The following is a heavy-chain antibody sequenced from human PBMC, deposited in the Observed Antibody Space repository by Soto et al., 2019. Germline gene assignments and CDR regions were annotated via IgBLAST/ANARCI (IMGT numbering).Heavy chain of an antibody. V-gene: IGHV1-69*02. CDR1: GGTFSSYT. J-gene: IGHJ6*02. CDR3: ARGGTGYYEYYYYGMEV. D-gene: IGHD3-3*01. CDR2: IIPILGIA. Sequence: QVQLVQSGAEVKKPGSSVKVSCKASGGTFSSYTISWVRQAPGQGLEWMGRIIPILGIANYAQKFQGRVTISADKSTSTAYMELSSLRSEDTAVYYCARGGTGYYEYYYYGMEVWGQGTTVTVSS.